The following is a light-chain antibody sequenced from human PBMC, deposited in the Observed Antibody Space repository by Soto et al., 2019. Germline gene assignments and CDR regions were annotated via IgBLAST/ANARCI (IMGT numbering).Light chain of an antibody. CDR3: QQRSS. Sequence: EIVLTQSPATLSSFPGDRVTLSCRASQYINTRLAWYQHRPGQAPRLLIYQTSIRAAGIPARFSGSGSGTDFTLTISSLEPEDFAVYYCQQRSSFGQGTRLEIK. CDR1: QYINTR. V-gene: IGKV3-11*01. CDR2: QTS. J-gene: IGKJ5*01.